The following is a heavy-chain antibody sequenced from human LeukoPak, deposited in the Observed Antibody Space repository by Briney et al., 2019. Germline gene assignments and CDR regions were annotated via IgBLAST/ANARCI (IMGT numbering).Heavy chain of an antibody. J-gene: IGHJ3*02. Sequence: GGSLRLSCAASGFTVSSNHMTWVRQAPGKGLEWVSVMYTGGATYYADSVKGRFTISRDNSKNTMHLQVNSLKVDDTAVYYCARGGSSWDFAFDIWGQGTMVTVSS. CDR2: MYTGGAT. D-gene: IGHD6-13*01. CDR1: GFTVSSNH. V-gene: IGHV3-66*01. CDR3: ARGGSSWDFAFDI.